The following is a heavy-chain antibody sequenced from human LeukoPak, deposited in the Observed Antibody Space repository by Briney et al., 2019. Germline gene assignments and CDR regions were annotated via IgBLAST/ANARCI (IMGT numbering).Heavy chain of an antibody. CDR2: IYTSGST. Sequence: SETLSLTCTVSGGSISSYYWSWIRQPAGKGLEWIGPIYTSGSTNYNPSLKSRVTMSVDTSKNQFSLKLSSVTAADTAVYYCARDRAAAGPTIYYYYGMDVWGQGTTVTVSS. D-gene: IGHD6-13*01. CDR3: ARDRAAAGPTIYYYYGMDV. J-gene: IGHJ6*02. CDR1: GGSISSYY. V-gene: IGHV4-4*07.